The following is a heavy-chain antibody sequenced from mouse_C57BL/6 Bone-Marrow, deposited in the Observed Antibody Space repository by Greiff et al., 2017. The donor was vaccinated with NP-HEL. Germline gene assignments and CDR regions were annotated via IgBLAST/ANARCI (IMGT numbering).Heavy chain of an antibody. D-gene: IGHD1-1*01. CDR2: IYPGNSDT. J-gene: IGHJ2*01. V-gene: IGHV1-5*01. Sequence: VQLQQSGTVLARPGASVKMSCKTSGYTFTSYWMHWVKQRPGQGLEWIGAIYPGNSDTSYNQKFKGKAKLTAVTSASTAYMELSSLTTEDSAVYYCTSDHYYGSSRDYWGQGTTLTVSS. CDR3: TSDHYYGSSRDY. CDR1: GYTFTSYW.